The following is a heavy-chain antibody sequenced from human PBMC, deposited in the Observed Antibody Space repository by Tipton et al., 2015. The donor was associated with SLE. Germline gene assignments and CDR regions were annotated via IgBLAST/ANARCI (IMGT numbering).Heavy chain of an antibody. CDR2: IYYSGST. D-gene: IGHD2-2*01. V-gene: IGHV4-59*08. CDR3: ARYCSSTSFGYYFDY. Sequence: TLSLTCTVSGGSISSHYWSWIRQPPGKGLEWIGYIYYSGSTNYNPSLKSRVTISVDTSKNQFSLKLSSVTAADTAVYYCARYCSSTSFGYYFDYWGQGTLVTVSS. CDR1: GGSISSHY. J-gene: IGHJ4*02.